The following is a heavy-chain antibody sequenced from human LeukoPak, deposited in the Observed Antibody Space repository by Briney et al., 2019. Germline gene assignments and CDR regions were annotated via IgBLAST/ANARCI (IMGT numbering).Heavy chain of an antibody. Sequence: PGGSLRLSCAASGFTVSSNYMTWVRQAPGKGLEWVSVLYSGGSTYYADSVKGQFTISRDNSKNTLYLQMNSPRAEDTAVYYCTREKERHFDSWGQGTLVTVSS. CDR2: LYSGGST. CDR1: GFTVSSNY. V-gene: IGHV3-66*02. CDR3: TREKERHFDS. D-gene: IGHD5-24*01. J-gene: IGHJ4*02.